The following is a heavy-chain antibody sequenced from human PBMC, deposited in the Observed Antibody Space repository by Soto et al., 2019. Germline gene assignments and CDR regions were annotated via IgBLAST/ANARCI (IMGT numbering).Heavy chain of an antibody. D-gene: IGHD2-15*01. Sequence: EVQLVESGGDLVQPGGSLRLSCAASGFTLSNHWMHWVRQAPGKGLVLVSSIHGGGSGSSYADSVKGRFTSTSDNAANTLHQQMNGLRGEGSAIYYCVRGTRDLRGMDYWGRGTLVTVSS. CDR1: GFTLSNHW. J-gene: IGHJ4*02. V-gene: IGHV3-74*01. CDR2: IHGGGSGS. CDR3: VRGTRDLRGMDY.